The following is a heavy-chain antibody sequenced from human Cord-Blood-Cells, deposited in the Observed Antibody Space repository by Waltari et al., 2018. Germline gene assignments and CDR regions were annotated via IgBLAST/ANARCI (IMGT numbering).Heavy chain of an antibody. J-gene: IGHJ4*02. Sequence: VQLVESGGGLVPHGRSLRLSCAASGFTFDDYAMHWVRQAPEKGLEWFSGISWNSGSIGYADSVKGRFTISRDNAKNSLYLQMNSLRAEDIALYYCAKGVGATTHFDYWGQGTLVTVSS. D-gene: IGHD1-26*01. CDR1: GFTFDDYA. V-gene: IGHV3-9*03. CDR3: AKGVGATTHFDY. CDR2: ISWNSGSI.